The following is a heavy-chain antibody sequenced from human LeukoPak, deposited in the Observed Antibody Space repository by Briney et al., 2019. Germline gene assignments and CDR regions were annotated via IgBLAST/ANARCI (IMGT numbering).Heavy chain of an antibody. CDR3: AKRPGPGGPFDY. CDR2: ISTSGDST. V-gene: IGHV3-23*01. J-gene: IGHJ4*02. CDR1: GFTFSNCA. Sequence: GSLRLSCAASGFTFSNCAMSWVRQAPGKGLEWVSTISTSGDSTYYADSVEGRFTISRDNSKNTLYLQMNSLRAEDTAVYYCAKRPGPGGPFDYWGQGTLVTVSS. D-gene: IGHD3-16*01.